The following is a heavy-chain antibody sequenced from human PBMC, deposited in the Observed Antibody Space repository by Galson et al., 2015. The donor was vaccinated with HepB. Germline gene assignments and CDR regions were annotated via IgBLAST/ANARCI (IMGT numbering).Heavy chain of an antibody. CDR3: IAGGVSYFDH. CDR1: GFTFHTYD. J-gene: IGHJ4*02. CDR2: ITTSSTYI. Sequence: SLRLSCAASGFTFHTYDMNWVRQAPGKGLEWVSSITTSSTYIFYADSVKGRFTISRDNAKNSLYLQMNSLRSEDTAIYYCIAGGVSYFDHWGQETLVTVSS. V-gene: IGHV3-21*01. D-gene: IGHD2-8*02.